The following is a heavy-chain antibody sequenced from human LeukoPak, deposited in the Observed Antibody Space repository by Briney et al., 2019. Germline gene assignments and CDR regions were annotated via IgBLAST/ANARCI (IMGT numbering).Heavy chain of an antibody. CDR3: ASTRVVVAARDHDAFDI. D-gene: IGHD2-15*01. Sequence: PGGSLRLSCAASGFTFSDYYMSWIRQAPGKGLEWVSYISSSGSTIYYADSVKGRFTISRDNAKNSLYLQMNSLRAEDTAVYYCASTRVVVAARDHDAFDIWGQGTMVTVSS. CDR2: ISSSGSTI. V-gene: IGHV3-11*04. J-gene: IGHJ3*02. CDR1: GFTFSDYY.